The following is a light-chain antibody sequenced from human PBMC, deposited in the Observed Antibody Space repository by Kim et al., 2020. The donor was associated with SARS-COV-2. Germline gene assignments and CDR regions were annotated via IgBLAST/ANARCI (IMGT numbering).Light chain of an antibody. J-gene: IGKJ1*01. V-gene: IGKV3-11*01. Sequence: SAGEKASLACRASQTVSGQLGWYQQKPGQAPRLLIYDTSNRATGIPGRFSGSGSGTDFTLTISSLESEDSAVYYCHQRDSWPRTFGQGTKVDIK. CDR1: QTVSGQ. CDR2: DTS. CDR3: HQRDSWPRT.